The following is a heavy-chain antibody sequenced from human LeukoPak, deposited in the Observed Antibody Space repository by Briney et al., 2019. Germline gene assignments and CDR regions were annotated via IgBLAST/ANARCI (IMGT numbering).Heavy chain of an antibody. CDR3: ARGSSGYPRYFDY. J-gene: IGHJ4*02. Sequence: ASVKVSCKASGYSFTMYAMHWVRQAPGQRLEWMGWINAGNGNTKYSQKFQGRVTTTRDTSASTAYMELSSLRSEDTAVYYCARGSSGYPRYFDYWGQGTLVTVSS. D-gene: IGHD3-22*01. CDR1: GYSFTMYA. V-gene: IGHV1-3*01. CDR2: INAGNGNT.